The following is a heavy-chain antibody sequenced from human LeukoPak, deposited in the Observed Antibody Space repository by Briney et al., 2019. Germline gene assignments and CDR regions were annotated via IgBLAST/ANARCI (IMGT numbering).Heavy chain of an antibody. D-gene: IGHD3-22*01. CDR2: IYYSGST. V-gene: IGHV4-34*01. CDR1: GGSFRGYY. Sequence: SETLSLTCAVYGGSFRGYYWSWIRQPPGKGLEWIGSIYYSGSTYYNPSLKSRVTISVDTSKNQFSLKLSSVTAADTAVYYCARLGRKYYYDKPFDYWGQGTLVTVSS. CDR3: ARLGRKYYYDKPFDY. J-gene: IGHJ4*02.